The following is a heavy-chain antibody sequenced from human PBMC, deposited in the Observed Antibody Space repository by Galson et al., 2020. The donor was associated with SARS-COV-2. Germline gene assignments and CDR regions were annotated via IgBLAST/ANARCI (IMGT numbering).Heavy chain of an antibody. CDR3: AKDRVSGHFSGSGSTDI. V-gene: IGHV1-18*01. D-gene: IGHD3-10*01. J-gene: IGHJ4*02. CDR2: ISAYSGKT. Sequence: GESLKISCKTSGYNFNTYGITWVRQAPGQGLEWVGWISAYSGKTNYAETLQGRVSMTTDTSTSTAYLELRRLTAGDTAVYFCAKDRVSGHFSGSGSTDIWGQGTLVTVSS. CDR1: GYNFNTYG.